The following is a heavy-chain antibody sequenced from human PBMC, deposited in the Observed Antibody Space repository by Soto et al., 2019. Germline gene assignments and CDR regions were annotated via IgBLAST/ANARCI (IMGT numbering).Heavy chain of an antibody. CDR2: IHHSGSP. Sequence: QVQLQESGPGLVRPSETLSLTCTVSGVSLTTTSWWTWVRQPPGKGLEWIGEIHHSGSPNYSPSLKIRVIISIYKSKNQFSLRLTSVTAADTAIYYCARVTFGGGIIPFDLWGQGTLVTVSS. D-gene: IGHD3-16*01. CDR3: ARVTFGGGIIPFDL. CDR1: GVSLTTTSW. V-gene: IGHV4-4*02. J-gene: IGHJ4*02.